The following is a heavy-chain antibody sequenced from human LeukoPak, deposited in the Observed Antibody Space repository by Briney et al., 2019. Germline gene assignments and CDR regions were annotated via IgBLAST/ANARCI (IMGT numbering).Heavy chain of an antibody. D-gene: IGHD1-26*01. Sequence: PGGSLRLSCAPSGFTFTSYWMNWVRLAPGGGLEWVANVNPEVSEKYCVHSVKGRFTISRDNAKNSLYLQMNSLRAEDTAVYYCARGSGNYYRVMDYWGQGALVTVSA. V-gene: IGHV3-7*01. CDR3: ARGSGNYYRVMDY. CDR1: GFTFTSYW. CDR2: VNPEVSEK. J-gene: IGHJ4*02.